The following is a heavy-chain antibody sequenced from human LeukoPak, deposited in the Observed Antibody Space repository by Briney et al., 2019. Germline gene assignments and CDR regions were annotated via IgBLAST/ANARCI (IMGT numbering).Heavy chain of an antibody. D-gene: IGHD3-10*01. CDR1: GGSISSGDYY. Sequence: PSETLSLTCTVSGGSISSGDYYWSWIRQPPGKGLEWIGYIYYSGSTYYNPSLKSRVTISVDTSKNQFSLKLSSVTAADTAVYYCARRSSMVRSAGMDVWGQGTTVTVSS. J-gene: IGHJ6*02. CDR3: ARRSSMVRSAGMDV. V-gene: IGHV4-30-4*01. CDR2: IYYSGST.